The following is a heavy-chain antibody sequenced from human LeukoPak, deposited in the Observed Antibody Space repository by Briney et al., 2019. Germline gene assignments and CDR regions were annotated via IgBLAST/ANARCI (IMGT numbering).Heavy chain of an antibody. J-gene: IGHJ4*02. CDR1: GFNFNNYD. CDR3: VRGRRSYGFDH. CDR2: LGSAGDT. D-gene: IGHD3-16*01. V-gene: IGHV3-13*01. Sequence: GSLRLSCAASGFNFNNYDMHWVHQAPGKGLEWVSALGSAGDTYYPDSVRGRFTISKETAKNSLYLQMTSLRDEDTAVYYCVRGRRSYGFDHWGQGTLVTVSS.